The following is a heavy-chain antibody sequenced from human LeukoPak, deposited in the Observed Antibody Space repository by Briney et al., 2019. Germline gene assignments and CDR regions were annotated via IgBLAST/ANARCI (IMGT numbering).Heavy chain of an antibody. J-gene: IGHJ4*01. D-gene: IGHD6-6*01. CDR2: IIPIFGTA. Sequence: SVKLSCKASGDTFSSYAISWVRQAPGQGLEWMGGIIPIFGTANYAQKFQGRVTITTDESTSTAYMELSSLRSEDTAVYFWAKEKATRRSYYFDYWGQGTLVTVSS. V-gene: IGHV1-69*05. CDR3: AKEKATRRSYYFDY. CDR1: GDTFSSYA.